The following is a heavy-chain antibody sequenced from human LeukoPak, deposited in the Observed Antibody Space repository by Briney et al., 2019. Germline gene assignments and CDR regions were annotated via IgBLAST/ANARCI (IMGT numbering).Heavy chain of an antibody. J-gene: IGHJ5*02. CDR3: ARGSGSSSSWYDWFDP. V-gene: IGHV3-21*01. D-gene: IGHD6-13*01. CDR2: ISSSSSYI. CDR1: GFTFSSFT. Sequence: GGSLGLSCAASGFTFSSFTMNWVRQAPGKGLEWVSSISSSSSYIYYADSVKGRFTISRDNAKNSLYLQMNSLRAEDTAVYYCARGSGSSSSWYDWFDPWGQGTLVTVSS.